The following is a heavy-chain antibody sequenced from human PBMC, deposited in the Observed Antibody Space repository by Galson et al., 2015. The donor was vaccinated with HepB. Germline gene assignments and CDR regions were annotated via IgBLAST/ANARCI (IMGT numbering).Heavy chain of an antibody. V-gene: IGHV5-10-1*01. CDR3: ARQGYSSSWYGGDFFDY. J-gene: IGHJ4*02. Sequence: QSGAEVKKPGESLRISCKGSGYSFTSYWISWVRQMPGKGLEWMGRIDPSDSYTNYSPSFQGHVTISADKSISTAYLQWSSLKASDTAMYYCARQGYSSSWYGGDFFDYWGQGTLVTVSS. D-gene: IGHD6-13*01. CDR2: IDPSDSYT. CDR1: GYSFTSYW.